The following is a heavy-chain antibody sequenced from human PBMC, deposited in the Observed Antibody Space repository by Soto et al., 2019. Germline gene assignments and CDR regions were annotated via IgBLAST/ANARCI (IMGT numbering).Heavy chain of an antibody. D-gene: IGHD1-1*01. CDR1: GYTFTSYD. Sequence: QVQLVQSGAEVKKPGASVKVSCKASGYTFTSYDINWVRQATGQGLEWMGWMNPNSGNTGYAQKFQGRVTMTRDTSISTAYMELRSLRSEDTAVYYCARKRTGTTSMDVWGQGTTVTVSS. CDR3: ARKRTGTTSMDV. CDR2: MNPNSGNT. J-gene: IGHJ6*02. V-gene: IGHV1-8*01.